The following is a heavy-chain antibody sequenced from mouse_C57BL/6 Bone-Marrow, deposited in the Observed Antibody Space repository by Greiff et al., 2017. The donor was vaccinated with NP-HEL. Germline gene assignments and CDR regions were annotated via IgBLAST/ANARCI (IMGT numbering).Heavy chain of an antibody. J-gene: IGHJ2*01. CDR3: ARSGCYYDY. Sequence: VQLQQSGAELARPGASVKMSCKASGYTFTSYTMHWVNQRPGQGLEWIGYINPSSGYTKYKQKFKDKATLTADKSSSTAYMQLSSLTSEDSAVYYCARSGCYYDYWGQGTTLTVSS. CDR1: GYTFTSYT. V-gene: IGHV1-4*01. CDR2: INPSSGYT. D-gene: IGHD2-3*01.